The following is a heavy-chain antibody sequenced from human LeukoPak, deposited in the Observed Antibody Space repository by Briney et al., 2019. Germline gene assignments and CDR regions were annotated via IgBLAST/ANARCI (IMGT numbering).Heavy chain of an antibody. CDR2: IYYSGST. CDR1: GGSISSYY. Sequence: SETLSLTCTVSGGSISSYYWSWIRQPPGKGLEWIGYIYYSGSTNYNPSLKSRVTISVDTSKNQFSLKLSSVTAADTAVYYCARDRGYCRGGSCHNWFDPWGQGTLVTVSS. D-gene: IGHD2-15*01. J-gene: IGHJ5*02. V-gene: IGHV4-59*01. CDR3: ARDRGYCRGGSCHNWFDP.